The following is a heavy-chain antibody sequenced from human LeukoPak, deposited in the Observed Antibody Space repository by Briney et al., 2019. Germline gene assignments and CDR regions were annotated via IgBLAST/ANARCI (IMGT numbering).Heavy chain of an antibody. J-gene: IGHJ4*02. CDR2: ISSSSSYI. CDR1: GFTVSSNF. Sequence: GGSLRLSCAASGFTVSSNFMSWVRQAPGKGLEWVSSISSSSSYIYYADSVEGRFTISRDNAKNSLYLQMNSQRAEDTAVYYCARDSPTAAALDYWGQGTLVTVSS. D-gene: IGHD6-13*01. CDR3: ARDSPTAAALDY. V-gene: IGHV3-21*01.